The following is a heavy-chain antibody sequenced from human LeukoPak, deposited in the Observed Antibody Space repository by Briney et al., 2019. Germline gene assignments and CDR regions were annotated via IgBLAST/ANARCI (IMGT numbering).Heavy chain of an antibody. J-gene: IGHJ3*02. V-gene: IGHV4-59*01. Sequence: PSETLSLTCTVSGGSISTYYWSWIRQPPGKGLEWIGYIYYSGSTNYKPSLKSRVTISVDTSKNQFSLNLRSVTAADTAVYYCARAHKLNAFDIWGQGTMVTVSS. D-gene: IGHD1-1*01. CDR1: GGSISTYY. CDR2: IYYSGST. CDR3: ARAHKLNAFDI.